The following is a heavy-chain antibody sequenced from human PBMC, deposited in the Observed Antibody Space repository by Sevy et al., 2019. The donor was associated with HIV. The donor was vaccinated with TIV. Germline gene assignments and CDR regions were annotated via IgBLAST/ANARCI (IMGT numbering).Heavy chain of an antibody. J-gene: IGHJ6*02. CDR1: GFTFSTYA. D-gene: IGHD2-15*01. Sequence: GGSLRLSCAASGFTFSTYAMNWVRQAPGKGLEWVSSISRSGCSTYSADSVEGRFTISRDNFKNTLYLQLSSLRVDDTAVYYCAKGYCDGGSCPRDYYYYGMDVWGQGTTVTVSS. V-gene: IGHV3-23*01. CDR3: AKGYCDGGSCPRDYYYYGMDV. CDR2: ISRSGCST.